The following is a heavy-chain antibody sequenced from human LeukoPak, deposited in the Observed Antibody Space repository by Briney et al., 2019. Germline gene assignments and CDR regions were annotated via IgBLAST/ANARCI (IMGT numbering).Heavy chain of an antibody. Sequence: SETLSLTCTVSGGSISSYYWSWIRQSPGEGLEWIGYIHYRGSTNYSPSLKSRVTISVDTSKNQFSLKLSSLTAADTAVYYCAGSVLGYSYGLHIDYWGQGTLVTVSS. CDR3: AGSVLGYSYGLHIDY. CDR2: IHYRGST. D-gene: IGHD5-18*01. CDR1: GGSISSYY. J-gene: IGHJ4*02. V-gene: IGHV4-59*01.